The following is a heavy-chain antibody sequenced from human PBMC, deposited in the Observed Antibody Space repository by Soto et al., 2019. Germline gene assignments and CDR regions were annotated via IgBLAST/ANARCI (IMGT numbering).Heavy chain of an antibody. CDR2: ISGGGDTT. CDR1: GFTFNNYA. J-gene: IGHJ4*02. V-gene: IGHV3-23*01. D-gene: IGHD3-10*01. Sequence: EVQLLASGGGLVQPGGSLRLSCAASGFTFNNYAMTWVRQAPGKGLEWVSAISGGGDTTSYADTVKGRFTVSRDGSKNTPYLQMSSLRAEDTALYYCAKGRGGSGSLTPRVDFWGQGTLVTVSS. CDR3: AKGRGGSGSLTPRVDF.